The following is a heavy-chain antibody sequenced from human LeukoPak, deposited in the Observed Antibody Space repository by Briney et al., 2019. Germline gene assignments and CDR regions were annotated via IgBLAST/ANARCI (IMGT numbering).Heavy chain of an antibody. CDR2: IRSKAYGGTT. J-gene: IGHJ6*02. CDR3: TRDQGVLMVYAPGVDYYSGMDV. Sequence: GGSLRLSCTASGFTFGDYAMSWVRQAPGKGLEWVGFIRSKAYGGTTEYAASVKGRFTISRDDSKSIAYLQMNSLKTEDTAVYYCTRDQGVLMVYAPGVDYYSGMDVWGQGTTVTVSS. D-gene: IGHD2-8*01. CDR1: GFTFGDYA. V-gene: IGHV3-49*04.